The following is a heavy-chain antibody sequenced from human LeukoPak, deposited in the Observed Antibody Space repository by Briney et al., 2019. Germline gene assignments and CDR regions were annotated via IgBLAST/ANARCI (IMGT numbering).Heavy chain of an antibody. J-gene: IGHJ6*03. CDR3: ARDLGVVVVPAAIFSTMDV. D-gene: IGHD2-2*02. Sequence: GASVKVSCKASGYTFTSYGISWVRQAPGQGLECMGWISAYNGNTNYAQKLQGRVTLTTDTSTSTAYMELRSLRYDDTAVYYCARDLGVVVVPAAIFSTMDVWGKGTTVSVSS. CDR2: ISAYNGNT. CDR1: GYTFTSYG. V-gene: IGHV1-18*01.